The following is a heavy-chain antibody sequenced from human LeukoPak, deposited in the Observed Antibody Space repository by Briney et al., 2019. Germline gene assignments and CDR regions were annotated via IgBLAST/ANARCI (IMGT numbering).Heavy chain of an antibody. CDR3: ARGRPTGSSRVFVVQ. V-gene: IGHV3-21*01. CDR2: MSSGGTYI. CDR1: GFNFGSYA. J-gene: IGHJ4*02. D-gene: IGHD2-21*01. Sequence: GGSLRLSCAASGFNFGSYAMAWVRQAPGKGLEWVSSMSSGGTYIHYADSVRGRFTISRDNAKHVLYLLMNTQRIDETAVYYCARGRPTGSSRVFVVQWGQGTLVSVSS.